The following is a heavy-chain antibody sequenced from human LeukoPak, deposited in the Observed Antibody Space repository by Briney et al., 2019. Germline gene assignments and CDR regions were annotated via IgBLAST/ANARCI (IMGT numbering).Heavy chain of an antibody. CDR2: TQNSGNT. J-gene: IGHJ4*02. CDR3: ARRNTKTGSDSKFDY. V-gene: IGHV4-59*08. Sequence: SETLSLTCAVSAGSISGYSCSWIRQPPGKGLEWIGHTQNSGNTIYNSSLKSRVTISVETSKNQFSLTLRSVTAADAAVYYCARRNTKTGSDSKFDYWGQGALVTVSS. CDR1: AGSISGYS. D-gene: IGHD1-26*01.